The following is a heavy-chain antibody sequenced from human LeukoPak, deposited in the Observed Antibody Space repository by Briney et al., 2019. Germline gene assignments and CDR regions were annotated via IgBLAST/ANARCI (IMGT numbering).Heavy chain of an antibody. CDR1: GGTFSSYA. D-gene: IGHD2-15*01. CDR2: IIPIFGTA. J-gene: IGHJ3*02. V-gene: IGHV1-69*13. Sequence: SVKVSCKASGGTFSSYAISWVRQAPGQGLEWMGGIIPIFGTANYAQEFQGRVTITADESTSTAYMELSSLRSEDTAVYYCARVLFGGGILDAFDIWGQGTMVTVSS. CDR3: ARVLFGGGILDAFDI.